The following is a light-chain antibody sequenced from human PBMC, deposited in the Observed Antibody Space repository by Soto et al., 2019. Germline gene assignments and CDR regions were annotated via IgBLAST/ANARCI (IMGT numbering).Light chain of an antibody. CDR1: QSVGSD. J-gene: IGKJ5*01. V-gene: IGKV3-15*01. CDR3: QQYNNWPFS. Sequence: EIVMTQSPATLSVSPGERATLSCRASQSVGSDLAWYQQKPGQAPRLVIYDVSHRATGVPARFSGTGSETDFTLTISGLQSEDSAVYFCQQYNNWPFSFGQGTRLEIK. CDR2: DVS.